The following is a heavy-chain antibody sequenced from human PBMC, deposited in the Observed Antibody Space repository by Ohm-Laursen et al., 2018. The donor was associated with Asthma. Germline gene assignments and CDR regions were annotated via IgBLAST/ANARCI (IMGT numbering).Heavy chain of an antibody. Sequence: SLRLSRAASGFTFSSYAMHWVRQAPGKGLEWVAVISYDGSNKYYADSVKGRFTISRDNSKNTLYLQMNSLRAEDTAVYYCAREGRYRHEYFQHWGQGTLVTVSS. D-gene: IGHD3-16*02. CDR2: ISYDGSNK. J-gene: IGHJ1*01. V-gene: IGHV3-30-3*01. CDR1: GFTFSSYA. CDR3: AREGRYRHEYFQH.